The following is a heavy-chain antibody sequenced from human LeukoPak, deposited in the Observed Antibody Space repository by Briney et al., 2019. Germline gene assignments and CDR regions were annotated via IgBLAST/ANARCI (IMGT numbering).Heavy chain of an antibody. CDR3: TRLSPRYSYGGSGDY. D-gene: IGHD5-18*01. CDR1: GFTFSGSA. V-gene: IGHV3-73*01. CDR2: IRSKANSYAT. Sequence: GGSLKLSCAASGFTFSGSAMHWVRLASGKGLEWVGRIRSKANSYATAYAASVKGRFTISRDDSKNTAYLQMNSLKTEDTAVYYCTRLSPRYSYGGSGDYWGQGTLVTVSS. J-gene: IGHJ4*02.